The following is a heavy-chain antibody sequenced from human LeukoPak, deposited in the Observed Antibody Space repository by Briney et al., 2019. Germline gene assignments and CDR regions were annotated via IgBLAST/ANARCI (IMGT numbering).Heavy chain of an antibody. Sequence: GGSLRLSCAASGFTFSTYAMSWVRQAPGKGLEWVSGFSANGGSAYYADSVKGRFTISRDNSKNTLYLQMNSLRAEDTAVYYCAKWDGVYGWGGRHFDYWGQGTLVTVSS. CDR3: AKWDGVYGWGGRHFDY. CDR2: FSANGGSA. J-gene: IGHJ4*02. V-gene: IGHV3-23*01. D-gene: IGHD5/OR15-5a*01. CDR1: GFTFSTYA.